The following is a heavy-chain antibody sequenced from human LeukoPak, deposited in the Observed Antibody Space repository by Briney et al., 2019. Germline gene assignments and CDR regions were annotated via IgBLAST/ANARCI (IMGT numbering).Heavy chain of an antibody. Sequence: GGSLRLSCAASGFTFSSYAMSWVRQAPGKGLEWVSAISGSGGSTYYADSVKGRFTISRDNSKNTLYLQMNSLRAEDTAVYYCAKDSAGSYSSGWVDYWGQGTLVTVSS. J-gene: IGHJ4*02. D-gene: IGHD6-19*01. CDR2: ISGSGGST. CDR1: GFTFSSYA. V-gene: IGHV3-23*01. CDR3: AKDSAGSYSSGWVDY.